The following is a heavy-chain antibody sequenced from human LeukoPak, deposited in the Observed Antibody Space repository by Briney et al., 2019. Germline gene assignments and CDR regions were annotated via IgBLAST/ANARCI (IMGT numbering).Heavy chain of an antibody. Sequence: PGGSLRLSCAASGFTFSSYGMHWVRQAPGKGLEWVAFIRYDGSNKYYADSVKGRFTISRDNSKNTLSLQMNSLRAEDTAVYSCAKVRTGYSSGCSDYWGQGTLVTVSS. V-gene: IGHV3-30*02. J-gene: IGHJ4*02. D-gene: IGHD6-19*01. CDR2: IRYDGSNK. CDR3: AKVRTGYSSGCSDY. CDR1: GFTFSSYG.